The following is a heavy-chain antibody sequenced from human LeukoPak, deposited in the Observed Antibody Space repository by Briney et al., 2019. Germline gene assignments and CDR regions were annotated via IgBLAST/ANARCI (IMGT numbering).Heavy chain of an antibody. CDR3: ARRGYHDYSGFDY. Sequence: GGSLRLSCAGSEFTFSSYSMHWVRQAPGKGLEWVSSISGSSDDIYYADSVKGRFTVSRDNSKNSLYLQMKRLRAEDTALYYCARRGYHDYSGFDYWGQGTLVTVSP. J-gene: IGHJ4*02. D-gene: IGHD1-26*01. V-gene: IGHV3-21*06. CDR1: EFTFSSYS. CDR2: ISGSSDDI.